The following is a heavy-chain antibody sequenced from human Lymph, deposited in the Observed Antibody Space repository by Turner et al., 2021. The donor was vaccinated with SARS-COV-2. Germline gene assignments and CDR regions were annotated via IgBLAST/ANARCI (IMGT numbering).Heavy chain of an antibody. CDR3: AKVRPIFGVVIGGMDV. CDR1: GFTFSSYG. V-gene: IGHV3-30*18. Sequence: QVQLVESGGGVVQPGRSMRLSCAASGFTFSSYGMHWVRQAPGKWLGWVAVISYDGSNKYYADSVKCRFTISRDNSKNTLYLQMNSLRAEDTAVYYCAKVRPIFGVVIGGMDVWGQGTTVTVSS. D-gene: IGHD3-3*01. J-gene: IGHJ6*02. CDR2: ISYDGSNK.